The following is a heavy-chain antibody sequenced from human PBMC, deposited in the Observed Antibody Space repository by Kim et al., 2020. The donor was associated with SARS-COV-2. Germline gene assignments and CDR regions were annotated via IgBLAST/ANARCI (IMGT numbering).Heavy chain of an antibody. V-gene: IGHV3-53*01. CDR3: ARDRGGSTWSWVAFDS. J-gene: IGHJ5*01. Sequence: GGSLRLSCAASGFGVSNNYMNWVRQAPGKGLEWVSLIKSDGSTYYPDSVKGRFTISRDNSKNTLYLQMNSLRAEDTAVYFCARDRGGSTWSWVAFDSWGQGTRVTVSS. CDR1: GFGVSNNY. D-gene: IGHD6-13*01. CDR2: IKSDGST.